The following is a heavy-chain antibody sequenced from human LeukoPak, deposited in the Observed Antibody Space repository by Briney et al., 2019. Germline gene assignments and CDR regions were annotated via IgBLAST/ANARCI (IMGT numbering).Heavy chain of an antibody. V-gene: IGHV1-2*02. J-gene: IGHJ3*02. Sequence: ASVKVSCKASGYTFTSYDIDWVRQATGQGLELMGWINPNNGGTNYAQKFQGRVSMTRDTSVGTAYMELSGLTSDDTALYYCARAYYNGSGTYYRDAFDIWGQGTVVTVSS. CDR1: GYTFTSYD. D-gene: IGHD3-10*01. CDR3: ARAYYNGSGTYYRDAFDI. CDR2: INPNNGGT.